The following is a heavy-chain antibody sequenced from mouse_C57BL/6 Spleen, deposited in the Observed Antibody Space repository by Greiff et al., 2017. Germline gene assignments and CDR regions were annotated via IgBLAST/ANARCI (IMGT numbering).Heavy chain of an antibody. CDR3: ARSEGNVAWFCC. CDR2: IDPSDSET. V-gene: IGHV1-52*01. J-gene: IGHJ3*01. CDR1: GYTFTSYW. Sequence: QVQLQQPGAELVRPGSSVKLSCKASGYTFTSYWMHWVKQRPIQGLEWIGNIDPSDSETNYNKKFKDKATLTVAKSSSTAYMQLSSLTSEDSAVYYCARSEGNVAWFCCWGTGALVTVAA. D-gene: IGHD2-1*01.